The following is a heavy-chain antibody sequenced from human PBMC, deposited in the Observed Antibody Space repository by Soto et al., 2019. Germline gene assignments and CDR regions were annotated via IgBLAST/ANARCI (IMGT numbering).Heavy chain of an antibody. Sequence: GASVKVSCKASGFTFTGSAVQWVRQARGQRLEWIGWIVVGSGNTNYAQKFQERVTITRDMPTSTAYMELSSLRSEDTAVYYCAANSYCSSTSCYTGYYGMDVWGQGTTVTSP. D-gene: IGHD2-2*02. V-gene: IGHV1-58*01. J-gene: IGHJ6*02. CDR3: AANSYCSSTSCYTGYYGMDV. CDR2: IVVGSGNT. CDR1: GFTFTGSA.